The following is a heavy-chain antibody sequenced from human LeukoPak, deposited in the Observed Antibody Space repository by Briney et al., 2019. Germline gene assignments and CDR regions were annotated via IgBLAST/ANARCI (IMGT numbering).Heavy chain of an antibody. D-gene: IGHD1-26*01. Sequence: GGSLRLSCVASGFTFRTNGMHWVRQAPGKGLEWVAFVRYDGTDKNCLDSVKGRFTISRDNSKNTLYLQMTSLRAEDTAVYYCAKDIALYREPLEYWGQGTLVTVSS. CDR1: GFTFRTNG. J-gene: IGHJ4*02. V-gene: IGHV3-30*02. CDR3: AKDIALYREPLEY. CDR2: VRYDGTDK.